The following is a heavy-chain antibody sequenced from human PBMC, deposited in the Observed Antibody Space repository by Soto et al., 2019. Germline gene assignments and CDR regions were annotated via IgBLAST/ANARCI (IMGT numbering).Heavy chain of an antibody. J-gene: IGHJ3*02. D-gene: IGHD3-10*01. CDR3: AMTVHYYGSGSHYNAADFDI. CDR1: GFTFSSYW. CDR2: IKQDGSEK. V-gene: IGHV3-7*01. Sequence: GSLRLSCAASGFTFSSYWMSWVRQAPGKGLEWVANIKQDGSEKYYVDSVKGRFTISRDNAKNSLYLQMNSLRAEDTAVYYCAMTVHYYGSGSHYNAADFDIWGQMTIVTVS.